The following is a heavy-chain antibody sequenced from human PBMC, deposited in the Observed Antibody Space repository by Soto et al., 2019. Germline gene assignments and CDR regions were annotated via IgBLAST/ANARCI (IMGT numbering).Heavy chain of an antibody. CDR3: AKDRRKVVVAAPFDY. CDR2: ISYDGSNK. Sequence: ESGGGVVQPGRSLRLSCAASGFTFSSYGMHWVRQAPGKGLEWVAVISYDGSNKYYADSVKGRFTISRDNSKNTLYLQMNSLRAEDTAVYYCAKDRRKVVVAAPFDYWGPGTLVTVSS. CDR1: GFTFSSYG. V-gene: IGHV3-30*18. J-gene: IGHJ4*02. D-gene: IGHD2-15*01.